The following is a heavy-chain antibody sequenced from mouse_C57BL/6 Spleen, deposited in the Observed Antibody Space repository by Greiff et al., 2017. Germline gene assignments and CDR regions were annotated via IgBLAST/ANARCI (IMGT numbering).Heavy chain of an antibody. CDR1: GYSITSGYY. J-gene: IGHJ2*01. CDR3: ARGVYYEYDGLYFDY. D-gene: IGHD2-4*01. CDR2: ISYDGSN. Sequence: ESGPGLVKPSQSLSLTCSVTGYSITSGYYWNWIRQFPGNKLEWMGYISYDGSNNYNPSLKNRISITRDTSKNQFFLKLNSVTTEDTATYYCARGVYYEYDGLYFDYWGQGTTLTVSS. V-gene: IGHV3-6*01.